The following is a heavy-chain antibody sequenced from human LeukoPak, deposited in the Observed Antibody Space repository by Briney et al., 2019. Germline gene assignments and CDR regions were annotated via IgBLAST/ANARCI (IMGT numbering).Heavy chain of an antibody. CDR1: GFAFSRQD. CDR2: ISDSGDRT. CDR3: AKDARRSSGWYFFDH. V-gene: IGHV3-23*01. J-gene: IGHJ4*02. Sequence: GGSLRLSCAASGFAFSRQDMGWVRQAPGKGLEWVSAISDSGDRTYYVDFVKGRFTISRDNSKNTLYLQVNSLRADDTAVYYCAKDARRSSGWYFFDHWGQGILVTVSS. D-gene: IGHD6-19*01.